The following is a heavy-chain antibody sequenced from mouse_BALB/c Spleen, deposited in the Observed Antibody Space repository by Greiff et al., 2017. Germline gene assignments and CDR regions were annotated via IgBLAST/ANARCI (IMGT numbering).Heavy chain of an antibody. V-gene: IGHV5-4*02. CDR3: ARGHRAMDY. Sequence: EVKLMESGGGLVKPGGSLKLSCAASGFTFSDYYMYWVRQTPEKRLEWVATISDGGSYTYYPDSVKGRFTISRDNAKNNLYLQMSSLKSEDTAMYYCARGHRAMDYWGQGTSVTVSS. J-gene: IGHJ4*01. CDR1: GFTFSDYY. CDR2: ISDGGSYT. D-gene: IGHD6-1*01.